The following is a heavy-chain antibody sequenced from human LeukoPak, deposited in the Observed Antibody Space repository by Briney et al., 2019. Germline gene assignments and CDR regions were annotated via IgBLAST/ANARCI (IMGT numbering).Heavy chain of an antibody. J-gene: IGHJ4*02. CDR1: GFTVSSNY. D-gene: IGHD6-19*01. CDR2: IYSGGST. V-gene: IGHV3-53*01. CDR3: ARGRGGLYSSGWPIDY. Sequence: GGSLRLSCAASGFTVSSNYMSWVRQAPGKGLEWVSVIYSGGSTYYADSVKGRFTISRDNSKNTLYLQMNSLRAEDTAVYYCARGRGGLYSSGWPIDYWGQGTLVTVSS.